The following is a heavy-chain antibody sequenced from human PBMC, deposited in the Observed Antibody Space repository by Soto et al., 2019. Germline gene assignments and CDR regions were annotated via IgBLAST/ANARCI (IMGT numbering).Heavy chain of an antibody. V-gene: IGHV4-39*01. J-gene: IGHJ4*02. Sequence: SETLSLTCAVSGASISGSYYYWAWLRQSPGKGPEWIGSVFYTGFTSYKQSLESRVSVSVDTSKSQFSLKLNAVTAADTAVYYCATSQKGYNWNYFDHWGQGALVTVSS. CDR2: VFYTGFT. CDR1: GASISGSYYY. CDR3: ATSQKGYNWNYFDH. D-gene: IGHD1-20*01.